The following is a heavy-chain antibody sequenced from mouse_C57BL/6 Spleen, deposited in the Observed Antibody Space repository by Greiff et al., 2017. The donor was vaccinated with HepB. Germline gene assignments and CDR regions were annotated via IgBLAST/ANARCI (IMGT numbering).Heavy chain of an antibody. J-gene: IGHJ4*01. Sequence: VQLQQSGPGLVQPSQSLSITCTVSGFSLTSYGVHWVRQSPGKGLEWLGVIWSGGSTDYNAAFISRLSISKDNSKSQVFFKMNSLQADDTAIYYCASIYYDDAMDYWGQGTSVTVSS. CDR1: GFSLTSYG. V-gene: IGHV2-2*01. D-gene: IGHD2-4*01. CDR3: ASIYYDDAMDY. CDR2: IWSGGST.